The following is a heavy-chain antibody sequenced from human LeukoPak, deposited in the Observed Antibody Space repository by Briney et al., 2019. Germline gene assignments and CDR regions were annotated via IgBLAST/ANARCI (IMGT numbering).Heavy chain of an antibody. J-gene: IGHJ4*02. CDR3: AKDLSDWRSYHLPAY. V-gene: IGHV3-53*05. CDR2: IYSGGST. CDR1: GFTVSSNY. D-gene: IGHD3-16*02. Sequence: GGSLRLSCAASGFTVSSNYMSWVRQAPGKGLEWVSVIYSGGSTYYADSVKGRFTISRDNSRNTLYLQMNSLRAEDTAVYYCAKDLSDWRSYHLPAYWGQGTLVTVSS.